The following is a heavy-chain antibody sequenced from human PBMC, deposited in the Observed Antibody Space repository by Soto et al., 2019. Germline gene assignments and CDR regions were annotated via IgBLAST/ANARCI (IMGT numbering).Heavy chain of an antibody. CDR1: GYTFTGYY. J-gene: IGHJ3*02. CDR3: ARDITRGISSSWSRSDAFDI. CDR2: INPNSGGT. D-gene: IGHD6-13*01. V-gene: IGHV1-2*04. Sequence: ASVKVSCKASGYTFTGYYMHWVRQAPGQGLEWMGWINPNSGGTNYAQKFQGWVTMTRDTSISTAYMELSRLRSDDTAVYYCARDITRGISSSWSRSDAFDIWGQGTMVTVSS.